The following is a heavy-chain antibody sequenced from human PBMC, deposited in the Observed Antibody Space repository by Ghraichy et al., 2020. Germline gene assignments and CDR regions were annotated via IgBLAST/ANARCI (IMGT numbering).Heavy chain of an antibody. Sequence: ASVKVPCKASGYTFTGYYMHWVRQAPGQGLEWMGWINPNSGGTNYAQKFQGRVTMTRDTSISTAYMELSRLRSDDTAVYYCAREGIAAAGLDYWGQGTLVTVSS. D-gene: IGHD6-13*01. CDR3: AREGIAAAGLDY. CDR1: GYTFTGYY. V-gene: IGHV1-2*02. CDR2: INPNSGGT. J-gene: IGHJ4*02.